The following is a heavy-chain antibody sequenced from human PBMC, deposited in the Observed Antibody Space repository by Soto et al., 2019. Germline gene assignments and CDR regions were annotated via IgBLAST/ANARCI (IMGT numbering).Heavy chain of an antibody. V-gene: IGHV1-69*01. Sequence: QVQLVQSGAEVKKPGSSVKVSCTASGGIFSTYAISWLRQAHGQGLEWMGGIIPLFGTPNYAQRFQGRVTITADESTSTAYMELRRLRSEATAVYYCARDRDDYGSGNYYNRIDFWGQGTLVTVSS. CDR1: GGIFSTYA. J-gene: IGHJ4*02. CDR2: IIPLFGTP. CDR3: ARDRDDYGSGNYYNRIDF. D-gene: IGHD3-10*01.